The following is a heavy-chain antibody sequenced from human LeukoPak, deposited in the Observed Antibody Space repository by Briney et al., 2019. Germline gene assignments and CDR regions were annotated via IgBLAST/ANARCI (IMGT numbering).Heavy chain of an antibody. J-gene: IGHJ3*02. D-gene: IGHD3-3*01. CDR3: VRLRPNTGEWAFDI. V-gene: IGHV4-59*01. CDR2: ISNSGST. Sequence: KPSETLSLTCTVSGGSLSSYYWSWIRQPPGEGLECVGYISNSGSTNYNPSLKSRVTISLDTSKNQLSLKLSSVTAADTAVYHCVRLRPNTGEWAFDIWGQGTMVSVSS. CDR1: GGSLSSYY.